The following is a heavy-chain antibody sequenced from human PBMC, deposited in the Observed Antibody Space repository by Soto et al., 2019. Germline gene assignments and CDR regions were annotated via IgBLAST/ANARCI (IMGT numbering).Heavy chain of an antibody. V-gene: IGHV4-39*01. D-gene: IGHD1-1*01. J-gene: IGHJ4*02. CDR2: INYSGST. Sequence: QLQESGPGLVKPSETLSLSCSVSGGSISRSSYYWGWIRQTPGKGLEWIGSINYSGSTHYNPSHKSRLTRSVDTSKYQFPLRLRSVPATDTAVYYWARQVATAFGYWGQGTLVTVSS. CDR1: GGSISRSSYY. CDR3: ARQVATAFGY.